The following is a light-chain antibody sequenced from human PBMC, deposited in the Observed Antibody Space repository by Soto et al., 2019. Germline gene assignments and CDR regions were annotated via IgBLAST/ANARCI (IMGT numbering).Light chain of an antibody. CDR1: SSDVGGYNY. V-gene: IGLV2-14*01. Sequence: QSVLTQPASVSGSPGQSITISCTGTSSDVGGYNYVSWYQQHPGKAPKLMIYDVSNRPSGVSNRFSGSKSGNTASLTISGLRAEDEADYYCSSYTSSSFPYVVGAGTKVTVL. J-gene: IGLJ1*01. CDR3: SSYTSSSFPYV. CDR2: DVS.